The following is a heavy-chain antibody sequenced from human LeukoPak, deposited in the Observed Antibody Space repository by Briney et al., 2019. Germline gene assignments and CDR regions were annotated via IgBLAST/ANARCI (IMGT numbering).Heavy chain of an antibody. CDR3: AKDLEIAAAGTPYYFDY. CDR2: ISASGGYT. CDR1: GFTFSSYA. J-gene: IGHJ4*02. Sequence: GGSLRLSCAASGFTFSSYAMNWVRQAPGKGLEWVSGISASGGYTYYADSVKGRFTISRDNSKNTPYLQMNSLRAEDTAVYYCAKDLEIAAAGTPYYFDYWGQGTLVTVSS. V-gene: IGHV3-23*01. D-gene: IGHD6-13*01.